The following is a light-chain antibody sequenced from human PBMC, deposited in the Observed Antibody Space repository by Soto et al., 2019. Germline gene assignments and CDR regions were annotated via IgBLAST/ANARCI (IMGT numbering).Light chain of an antibody. CDR1: QSVSSSY. Sequence: EIVLTQSPGTLSLSPGERATLSCRASQSVSSSYFAWYQQRFGQAPRLLIYGASSRATGIPDRFSXSGXXXXFXLTISRLEPEDFAVYYCQQYGSSSWTFGQGTKVEIK. CDR3: QQYGSSSWT. V-gene: IGKV3-20*01. J-gene: IGKJ1*01. CDR2: GAS.